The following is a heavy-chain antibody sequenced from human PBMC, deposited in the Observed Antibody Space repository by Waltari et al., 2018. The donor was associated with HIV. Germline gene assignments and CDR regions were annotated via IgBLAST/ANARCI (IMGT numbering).Heavy chain of an antibody. V-gene: IGHV4-61*02. D-gene: IGHD3-3*01. CDR3: AGQYYDFWSAPEDY. Sequence: QVQLQESGPGLVKPSQTLSLTCTVSGGSISSGSYYWSWIRQPAGKGLEWIGRIDTSGITNYSPSLKSRVTISVDTSKNQFSLKLSSVTAADTAVYYCAGQYYDFWSAPEDYWGQGTLVTVSS. J-gene: IGHJ4*02. CDR1: GGSISSGSYY. CDR2: IDTSGIT.